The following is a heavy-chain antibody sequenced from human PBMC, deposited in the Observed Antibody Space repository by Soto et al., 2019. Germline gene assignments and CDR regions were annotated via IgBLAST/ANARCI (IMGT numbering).Heavy chain of an antibody. CDR2: IYYSGST. V-gene: IGHV4-39*01. CDR3: ARQNYGEWYYGMDV. Sequence: SETLSLTCTVSGGSISSSSYYWGWIRQPPGKGLEWIGSIYYSGSTYYNPSLKSRVTISVDTSKNQFSLKLSSVTAADTAVYYCARQNYGEWYYGMDVWGQGTTVTV. D-gene: IGHD4-17*01. CDR1: GGSISSSSYY. J-gene: IGHJ6*02.